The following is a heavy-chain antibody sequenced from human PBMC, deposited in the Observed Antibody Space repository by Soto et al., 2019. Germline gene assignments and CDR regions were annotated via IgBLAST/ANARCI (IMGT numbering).Heavy chain of an antibody. CDR1: GFTFSSYA. J-gene: IGHJ4*02. CDR3: ARSLYYDSSGPTIH. Sequence: GGSLRLSCAASGFTFSSYAMHWVRQAPGKGLEWVAVISYDGSNKYYADSVKGRFTISRDNSKNTLYLQMNSLRAEDTAVYYCARSLYYDSSGPTIHWGQGTLVTVSS. V-gene: IGHV3-30-3*01. D-gene: IGHD3-22*01. CDR2: ISYDGSNK.